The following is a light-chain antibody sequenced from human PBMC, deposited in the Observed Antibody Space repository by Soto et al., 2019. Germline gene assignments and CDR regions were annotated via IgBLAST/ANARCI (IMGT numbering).Light chain of an antibody. V-gene: IGKV3-20*01. CDR1: QSVSSN. Sequence: EIVMTQSPATLSFXPXXXXTXXFRASQSVSSNLAWYQQKPGQAPRLLIYGASNRATGIPDRFSGSGSGTDFTLTISRLEPEDFAVYYCQQYGSSGTFGQGTKVDIK. CDR3: QQYGSSGT. CDR2: GAS. J-gene: IGKJ1*01.